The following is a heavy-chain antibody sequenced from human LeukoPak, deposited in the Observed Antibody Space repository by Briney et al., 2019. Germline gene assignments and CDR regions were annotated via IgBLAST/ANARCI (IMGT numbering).Heavy chain of an antibody. CDR2: ISPYNGNT. CDR3: ARDQYDYVWGSYRPYFDY. Sequence: RASVKASCKAVGYTFTSYGISWVRQAPGQGLEWMGSISPYNGNTKYAERLQGRVIMTTDTSTRTAYMELRGLRPDDTAVFYCARDQYDYVWGSYRPYFDYWGQGTLVTVSS. D-gene: IGHD3-16*02. V-gene: IGHV1-18*04. CDR1: GYTFTSYG. J-gene: IGHJ4*02.